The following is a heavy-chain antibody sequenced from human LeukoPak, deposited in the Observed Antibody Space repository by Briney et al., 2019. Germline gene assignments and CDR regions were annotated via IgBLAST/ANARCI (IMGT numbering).Heavy chain of an antibody. CDR3: ARVHGDYLDY. D-gene: IGHD4-17*01. V-gene: IGHV4-59*01. CDR2: IYNSGST. Sequence: PSETLSLTCTVSGGSISGYYWSWIRQPPGKGLERIGYIYNSGSTNYNPSLKSRVTLSVDTSKTQFSLKLRSVTAADTAVYYCARVHGDYLDYWGQGTLVTVSS. CDR1: GGSISGYY. J-gene: IGHJ4*02.